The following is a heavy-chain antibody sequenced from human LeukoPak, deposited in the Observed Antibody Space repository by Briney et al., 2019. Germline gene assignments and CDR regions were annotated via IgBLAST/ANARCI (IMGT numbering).Heavy chain of an antibody. CDR2: ISYDGSNK. V-gene: IGHV3-30-3*01. CDR1: GFTFSSYA. Sequence: GGSLRLSCAASGFTFSSYAMHWVRQAQGKGLEWVAVISYDGSNKYYADSVKGRFTISRDNSKNTLYLQMNSLRAEDTAVYYCARGERPLDYSSSWYVAFDIWGQGTMVTVSS. D-gene: IGHD6-13*01. J-gene: IGHJ3*02. CDR3: ARGERPLDYSSSWYVAFDI.